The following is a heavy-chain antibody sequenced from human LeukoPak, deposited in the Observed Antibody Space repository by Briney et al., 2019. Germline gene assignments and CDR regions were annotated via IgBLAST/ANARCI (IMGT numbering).Heavy chain of an antibody. CDR3: AREGYSYGWVYYYYYMDV. CDR2: IYTSGST. D-gene: IGHD5-18*01. CDR1: GGSISSGSYY. V-gene: IGHV4-61*02. J-gene: IGHJ6*03. Sequence: SETLSLTCTVSGGSISSGSYYWSWIRQPAGKGLEWIGRIYTSGSTNYNPSLKSRVTISVDTSKNQFSLKLSSVTAADTAVYYCAREGYSYGWVYYYYYMDVWGKGTTVTISS.